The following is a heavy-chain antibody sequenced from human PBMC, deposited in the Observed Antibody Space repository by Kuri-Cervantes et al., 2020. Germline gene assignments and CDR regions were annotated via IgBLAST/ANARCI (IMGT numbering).Heavy chain of an antibody. CDR1: GGTFTSYS. D-gene: IGHD6-13*01. Sequence: SVKVSCKASGGTFTSYSISWVRQAPGQGLEWMGGIIPIFGTANYAQKFQGRVTMTRDTSTSTVYMELSSLRSEDTAVYYCARDVSGYSSTYIDYWGQGTLVTVSS. CDR3: ARDVSGYSSTYIDY. V-gene: IGHV1-69*05. CDR2: IIPIFGTA. J-gene: IGHJ4*02.